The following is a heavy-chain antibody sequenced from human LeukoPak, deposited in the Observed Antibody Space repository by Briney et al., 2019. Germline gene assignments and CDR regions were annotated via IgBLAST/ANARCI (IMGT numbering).Heavy chain of an antibody. Sequence: ASVKVSCKASGYTFTGYYMHWVRQAPGQGLEWMGWINPNSSGTNYAQKFQGRVTMTRDTSISTAYMELSRLRSDDTAVYYCARWVEFRTEFDYWGQGTLVTVSS. CDR2: INPNSSGT. CDR1: GYTFTGYY. CDR3: ARWVEFRTEFDY. V-gene: IGHV1-2*02. J-gene: IGHJ4*02.